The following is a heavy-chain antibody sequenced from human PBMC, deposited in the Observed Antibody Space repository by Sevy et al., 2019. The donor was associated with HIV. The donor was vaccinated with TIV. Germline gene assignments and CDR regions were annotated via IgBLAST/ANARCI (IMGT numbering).Heavy chain of an antibody. J-gene: IGHJ3*02. D-gene: IGHD3-9*01. CDR2: ISYDGSNK. CDR1: GFTFSSYA. Sequence: GGSLRLSCAASGFTFSSYAMHWVRQAPGKGLEWVAVISYDGSNKYYADSVKGRFTISRDNSKNTLYLQMNSLRAEDTAVYYCAREYYDILTGYGNDAFDIWGQGTMVTVS. V-gene: IGHV3-30-3*01. CDR3: AREYYDILTGYGNDAFDI.